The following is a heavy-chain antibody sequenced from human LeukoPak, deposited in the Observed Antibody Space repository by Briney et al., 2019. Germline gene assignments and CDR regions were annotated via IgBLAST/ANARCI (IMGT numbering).Heavy chain of an antibody. J-gene: IGHJ4*02. D-gene: IGHD3/OR15-3a*01. CDR2: ISGSGTGT. Sequence: PGKSLRLSCAASGFTFSSYGMHWVRQAPGKGLEWVSAISGSGTGTYYADSVKGRFTISRDNSKNTLYLHMNSLRAEDTAVYYCAKVATWTYFDYWGQGTLVTVSS. CDR1: GFTFSSYG. CDR3: AKVATWTYFDY. V-gene: IGHV3-23*01.